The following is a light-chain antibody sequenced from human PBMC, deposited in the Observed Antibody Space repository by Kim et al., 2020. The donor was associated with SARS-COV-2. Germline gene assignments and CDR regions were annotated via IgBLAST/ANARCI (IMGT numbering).Light chain of an antibody. CDR1: SHDVGSYNL. V-gene: IGLV2-23*02. CDR2: EVS. Sequence: QSITISCTGTSHDVGSYNLVSWYQQHPGKAPKLMIYEVSKRPSGVSNRFSGSKSGNTASLTISGLQAEDEADYYCCSYAGSSTSVVFGGGTQLTVL. J-gene: IGLJ2*01. CDR3: CSYAGSSTSVV.